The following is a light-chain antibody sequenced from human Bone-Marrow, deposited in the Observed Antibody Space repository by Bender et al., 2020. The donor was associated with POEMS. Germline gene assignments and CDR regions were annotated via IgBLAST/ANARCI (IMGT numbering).Light chain of an antibody. Sequence: SYVLTQPPSASVAPGQTARIACGGNDIGDKRVHWYRQKAGQAPVLVVYDDNSRPSRISERLSGSNSGNTATLTISGTQAMDEADYYCQAWDSSLYVFGTGTKVTVL. CDR2: DDN. CDR3: QAWDSSLYV. J-gene: IGLJ1*01. V-gene: IGLV3-21*02. CDR1: DIGDKR.